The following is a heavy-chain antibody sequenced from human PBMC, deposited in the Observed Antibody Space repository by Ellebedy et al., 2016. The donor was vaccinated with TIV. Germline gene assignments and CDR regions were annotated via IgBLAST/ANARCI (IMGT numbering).Heavy chain of an antibody. Sequence: ESLKISCAASGLTFSSHAMSWVRQAPGKGLEWVSSITESGGNTYYADSVKGRFTISRDDAKNSLYLQMDSLRDEDTAVYYCVRDELYSSTWYHYFDYWGQGTLVTVST. J-gene: IGHJ4*02. CDR1: GLTFSSHA. CDR2: ITESGGNT. CDR3: VRDELYSSTWYHYFDY. V-gene: IGHV3-23*01. D-gene: IGHD6-13*01.